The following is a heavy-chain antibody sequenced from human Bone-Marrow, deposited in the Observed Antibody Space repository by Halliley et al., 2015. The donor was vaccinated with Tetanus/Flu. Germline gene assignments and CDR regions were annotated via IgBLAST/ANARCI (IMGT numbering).Heavy chain of an antibody. CDR3: AREYSGSSDYYYYGMDV. D-gene: IGHD6-6*01. Sequence: KTDGSTTSYGDSVQGRFPISRDNAKNTVSLQMSSLRAEDTAVYYCAREYSGSSDYYYYGMDVWGQGTTVTVSS. J-gene: IGHJ6*02. CDR2: KTDGSTT. V-gene: IGHV3-74*01.